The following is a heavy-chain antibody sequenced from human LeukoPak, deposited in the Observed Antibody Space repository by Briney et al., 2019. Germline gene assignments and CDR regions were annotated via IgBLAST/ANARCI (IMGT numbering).Heavy chain of an antibody. D-gene: IGHD4-23*01. V-gene: IGHV4-59*01. CDR1: GGSFSGYY. Sequence: SETLSLTCAAYGGSFSGYYWSWIRQPPGKGLEWIGYIYYSGSTNCNPSVKGRVAMSVDTSKKQFSLKLSSLTAADTAVYYCARGGTAVIAPYAFDIWGQGTMVTVSS. CDR3: ARGGTAVIAPYAFDI. J-gene: IGHJ3*02. CDR2: IYYSGST.